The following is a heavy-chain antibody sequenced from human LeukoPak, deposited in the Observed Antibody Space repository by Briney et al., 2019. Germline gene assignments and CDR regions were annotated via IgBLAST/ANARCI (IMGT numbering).Heavy chain of an antibody. Sequence: GESLKISCKGSGYSSTSYWIGWVRQMPGKGLEWMGIIYPGDSDTRYSPSFQGQVTISADKSINTAYLQWSSLKASDTAMYYCARLSGYYGSGSYYSASGWFDPWGQGTLVTVSS. CDR1: GYSSTSYW. V-gene: IGHV5-51*01. J-gene: IGHJ5*02. D-gene: IGHD3-10*01. CDR3: ARLSGYYGSGSYYSASGWFDP. CDR2: IYPGDSDT.